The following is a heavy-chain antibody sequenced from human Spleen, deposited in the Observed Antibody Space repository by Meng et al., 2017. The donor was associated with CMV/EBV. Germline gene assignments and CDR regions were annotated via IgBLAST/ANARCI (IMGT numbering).Heavy chain of an antibody. V-gene: IGHV3-30*04. Sequence: CAPSAFAFTRYSMPWVRQAPGKGLEWLAIISFDGTNIYYADSVRGRFTLSRDNSKNTVFLQMTNLRADDTAVYYCARVDTAYDLPFDYWGQGTLVTVSS. D-gene: IGHD3-3*01. CDR1: AFAFTRYS. J-gene: IGHJ4*02. CDR3: ARVDTAYDLPFDY. CDR2: ISFDGTNI.